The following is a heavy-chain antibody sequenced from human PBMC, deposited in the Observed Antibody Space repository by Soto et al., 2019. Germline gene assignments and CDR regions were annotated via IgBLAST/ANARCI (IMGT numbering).Heavy chain of an antibody. D-gene: IGHD3-16*01. Sequence: PSETLSLTCDVSGGSFSDNYWTWIRQVPGKGLEWIGYVYYSGSTNYNPSLKSGVTISVDASKQQFSLKLTSVTAADTALYYCAAGTLGAVWTPLDDWGQGILVTVSS. CDR3: AAGTLGAVWTPLDD. J-gene: IGHJ4*02. CDR1: GGSFSDNY. CDR2: VYYSGST. V-gene: IGHV4-59*12.